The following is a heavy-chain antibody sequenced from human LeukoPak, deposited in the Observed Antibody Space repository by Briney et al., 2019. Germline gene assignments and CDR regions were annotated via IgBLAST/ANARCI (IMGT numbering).Heavy chain of an antibody. Sequence: GESLKISFKGSGYSFTSYWIGWVRQMPGKGLEWMGIIYPGDSDTRYSPSFQGQVTISADKSISTAYLQWSSLKASDTAMYYCARHGGGGGYCSSTGCYGGHLYMDDWGKGTTVTVSS. CDR3: ARHGGGGGYCSSTGCYGGHLYMDD. J-gene: IGHJ6*03. V-gene: IGHV5-51*01. D-gene: IGHD2-2*01. CDR2: IYPGDSDT. CDR1: GYSFTSYW.